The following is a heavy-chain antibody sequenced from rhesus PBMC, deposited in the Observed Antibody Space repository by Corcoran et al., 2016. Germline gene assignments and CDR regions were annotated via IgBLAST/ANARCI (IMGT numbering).Heavy chain of an antibody. CDR2: IIGSSGST. J-gene: IGHJ4*01. CDR1: GYSISSGYY. D-gene: IGHD1-26*01. V-gene: IGHV4-99*02. Sequence: QVQLQESGPGLGKPSETLSLTCAVPGYSISSGYYWGWIRQPPGKGLEYIGYIIGSSGSTYYNPSLKSRVSISKDTSKNHFSLKLSSVTAADTAVYYCARGSNWYFDNWGQGALVTVSS. CDR3: ARGSNWYFDN.